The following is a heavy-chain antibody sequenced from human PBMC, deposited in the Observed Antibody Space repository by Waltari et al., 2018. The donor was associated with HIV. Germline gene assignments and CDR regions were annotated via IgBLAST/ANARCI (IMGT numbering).Heavy chain of an antibody. V-gene: IGHV1-2*06. CDR1: GYIFTGYY. Sequence: QVQLLQSGADMEKPGASVQVSCKSSGYIFTGYYLHWLRQSHGRGLEWMGRIHPSTGDPDYAQKVRGRVNLTTDSALAMAYIELKSLKSDDTARYYCARGERINDRRLSLVNYWAQGTLVTVSS. CDR3: ARGERINDRRLSLVNY. J-gene: IGHJ4*02. CDR2: IHPSTGDP. D-gene: IGHD1-1*01.